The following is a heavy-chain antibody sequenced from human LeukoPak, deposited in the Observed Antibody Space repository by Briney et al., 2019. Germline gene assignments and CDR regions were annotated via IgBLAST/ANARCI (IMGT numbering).Heavy chain of an antibody. CDR1: GGSFSGYY. CDR3: ARGRDSSSRSRRFFDI. V-gene: IGHV4-34*01. J-gene: IGHJ3*02. D-gene: IGHD6-13*01. Sequence: PSETLSLTCAVYGGSFSGYYWSWIRQPPGKGLEWIGEINHSGSTNYNPPLKSRVTISVDTSKNQFSLKLSSVTAADTAVYYCARGRDSSSRSRRFFDIWGQGTMVTVSS. CDR2: INHSGST.